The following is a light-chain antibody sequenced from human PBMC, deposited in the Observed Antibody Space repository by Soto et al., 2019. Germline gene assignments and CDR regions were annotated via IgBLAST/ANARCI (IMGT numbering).Light chain of an antibody. V-gene: IGLV1-44*01. Sequence: QAVVPQPPSASGTPGQRVTVSCSGSSSNIGTNTVNWYQQLPGTAPKLLIYSNNQRPSGVPDRFSGSKSGTSASLAISGLQSEDEADYYCAAWDDSLNGDVFGTGTKLTVL. CDR1: SSNIGTNT. CDR2: SNN. CDR3: AAWDDSLNGDV. J-gene: IGLJ1*01.